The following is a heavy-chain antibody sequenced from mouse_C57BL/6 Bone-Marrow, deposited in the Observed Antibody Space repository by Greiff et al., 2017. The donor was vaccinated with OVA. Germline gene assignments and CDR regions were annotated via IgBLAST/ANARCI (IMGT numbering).Heavy chain of an antibody. Sequence: EVQLMESGGGLVQPKGSLKLSCAASGFSFTTYAMNWVRQAPGQGLEWVARIRSKSSNNATYYADSVKDRFTISRDDSESMLYLQMNNFKTEDTAMYYCVGSYYYALDYWGQGTSVTVSS. CDR1: GFSFTTYA. J-gene: IGHJ4*01. V-gene: IGHV10-1*01. CDR3: VGSYYYALDY. CDR2: IRSKSSNNAT.